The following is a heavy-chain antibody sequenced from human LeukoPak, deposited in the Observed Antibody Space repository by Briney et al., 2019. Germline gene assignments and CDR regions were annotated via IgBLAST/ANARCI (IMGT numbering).Heavy chain of an antibody. D-gene: IGHD2-8*02. CDR3: AKPRTTGLGWAQFDY. Sequence: GGSLRLSCAASGVTFSSFAMTWVRQAPGKGLEWVSGFDGNGPNTYYADSVKGRWTISRDNSRNTLYLEMNSLRPEDTAIYYCAKPRTTGLGWAQFDYWGQGSLVTVSS. CDR2: FDGNGPNT. CDR1: GVTFSSFA. J-gene: IGHJ4*02. V-gene: IGHV3-23*01.